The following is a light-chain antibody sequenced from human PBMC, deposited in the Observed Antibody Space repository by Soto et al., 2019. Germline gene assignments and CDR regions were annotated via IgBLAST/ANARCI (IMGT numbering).Light chain of an antibody. J-gene: IGLJ1*01. Sequence: QSALTQPPSASGSPGQSVTISCAGTSSDVGGYNYVSWYQQYPGKVPKLMIYEVSERPSGVPDRFSGSKSGNTACLTVSGLQAEDEADYYCLSYADTAKVFGTGTKLTVL. V-gene: IGLV2-8*01. CDR1: SSDVGGYNY. CDR2: EVS. CDR3: LSYADTAKV.